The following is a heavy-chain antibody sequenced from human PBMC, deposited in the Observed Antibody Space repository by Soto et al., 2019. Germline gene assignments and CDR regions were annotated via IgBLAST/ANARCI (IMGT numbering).Heavy chain of an antibody. V-gene: IGHV3-74*01. Sequence: EVQLVESGGGLVQPGGSLRLSCTASGFTLRNYYMHWARQAPGKGLVWVSHINGDGSTTNYADSVQGRFTISRDNAKHTLYVKMHSLSVEDTAVYYCARGGEPAALDIWGEGTMVPVFS. CDR2: INGDGSTT. CDR3: ARGGEPAALDI. D-gene: IGHD3-16*01. J-gene: IGHJ3*02. CDR1: GFTLRNYY.